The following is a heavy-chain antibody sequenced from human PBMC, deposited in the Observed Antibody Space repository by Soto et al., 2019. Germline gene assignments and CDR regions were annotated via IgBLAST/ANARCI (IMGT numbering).Heavy chain of an antibody. CDR2: IWYDGSNR. V-gene: IGHV3-33*01. Sequence: QVQLVESGGGVVQPGRSLRLSCAASGFTFSDYGMHWVRQAPGKGLEWVAVIWYDGSNRYYADSVNGRFTISRDNSKNTVYLQMNSLRAEDTAVYYCALALSYYASGTYPHGMAVWGQGTTVIVSS. J-gene: IGHJ6*02. CDR1: GFTFSDYG. CDR3: ALALSYYASGTYPHGMAV. D-gene: IGHD3-10*01.